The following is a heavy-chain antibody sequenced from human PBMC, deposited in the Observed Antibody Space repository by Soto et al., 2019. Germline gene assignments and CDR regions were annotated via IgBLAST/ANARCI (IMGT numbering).Heavy chain of an antibody. J-gene: IGHJ4*02. Sequence: VQLLESGGGLVQPGGSLRLSCAASGFTFSSYAMSWVRQAPGKGLEWVSAISGSGGSTYYADSVKGRFTISRDNSKNTLYLQMNSLRAEDTAVYYCAKDAPYCTNGVCYYGAFDYWGQGTLVTVSS. V-gene: IGHV3-23*01. CDR1: GFTFSSYA. D-gene: IGHD2-8*01. CDR3: AKDAPYCTNGVCYYGAFDY. CDR2: ISGSGGST.